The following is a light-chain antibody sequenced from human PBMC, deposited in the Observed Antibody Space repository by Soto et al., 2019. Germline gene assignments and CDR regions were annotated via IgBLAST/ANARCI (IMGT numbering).Light chain of an antibody. V-gene: IGKV1-12*01. Sequence: DIQMTQSPSSVSASVGDRVTITCRASRAIDIYLAWYQQKPGKAPKLLIYAASTLQSGVPLRFRGSGSGTAFTLTISSLQPEDFATYFCQQANSLPYTFGQGTKLEI. CDR2: AAS. CDR3: QQANSLPYT. J-gene: IGKJ2*01. CDR1: RAIDIY.